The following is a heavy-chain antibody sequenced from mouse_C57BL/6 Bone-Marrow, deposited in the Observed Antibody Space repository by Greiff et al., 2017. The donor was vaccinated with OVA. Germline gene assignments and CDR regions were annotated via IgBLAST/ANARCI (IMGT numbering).Heavy chain of an antibody. CDR2: ISSGGSYT. Sequence: EVHLVESGGDLVKPGGSLKLSCAASGFTFSSYGMSWVRQTPDKRLEWVATISSGGSYTYYPDSVKGRFTISRDNAKNTLYLQMSSLKSEDTAMYYCVGLRREDGMDYWGQGTSVTVSS. CDR1: GFTFSSYG. J-gene: IGHJ4*01. CDR3: VGLRREDGMDY. V-gene: IGHV5-6*01. D-gene: IGHD2-4*01.